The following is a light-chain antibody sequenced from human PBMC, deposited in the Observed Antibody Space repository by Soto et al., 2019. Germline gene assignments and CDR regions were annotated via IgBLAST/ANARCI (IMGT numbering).Light chain of an antibody. CDR1: TSNIGGNHD. J-gene: IGLJ3*02. CDR2: ANN. Sequence: QSVLTQPPSVSGAPGQRVTISCTGTTSNIGGNHDVHWFQQLPGTAPKLLMYANNNRPSGVPDRFSGSKSGTSASLAITGLQAEDEADYYCQSYDSSLSASVFGGGTKLTVL. V-gene: IGLV1-40*01. CDR3: QSYDSSLSASV.